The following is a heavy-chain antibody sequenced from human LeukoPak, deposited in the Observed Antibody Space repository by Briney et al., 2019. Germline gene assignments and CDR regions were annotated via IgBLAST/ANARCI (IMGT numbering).Heavy chain of an antibody. V-gene: IGHV1-46*01. J-gene: IGHJ5*02. D-gene: IGHD3-22*01. Sequence: ASLKVSCKASGYTFTSYYMHWVRQAPGQGLEWMGIINPSGGSTSYAQKFQGRVTMTRDMSTSTVYMELSSLRSEDTAVYYCARAFRSGYDSSGYQPWGQGTLVTVSS. CDR2: INPSGGST. CDR3: ARAFRSGYDSSGYQP. CDR1: GYTFTSYY.